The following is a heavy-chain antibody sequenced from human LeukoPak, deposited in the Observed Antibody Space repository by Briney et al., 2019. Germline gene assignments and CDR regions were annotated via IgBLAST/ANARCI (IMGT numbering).Heavy chain of an antibody. J-gene: IGHJ6*03. CDR1: GFTFSDYE. Sequence: QSGGSLRLSCVASGFTFSDYEMIWVRQAPGKGLEWVSYISSSGSTIYYAGSVKGRFTISRDNAKNSVSLQMNSLRAEDTAIYYCARPSYYYYYIGVWGNGTTVIISS. CDR2: ISSSGSTI. V-gene: IGHV3-48*03. CDR3: ARPSYYYYYIGV.